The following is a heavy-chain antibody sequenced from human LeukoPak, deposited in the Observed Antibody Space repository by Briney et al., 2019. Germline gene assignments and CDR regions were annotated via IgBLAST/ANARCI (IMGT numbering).Heavy chain of an antibody. D-gene: IGHD3-9*01. CDR2: ISWNSGSI. J-gene: IGHJ3*02. CDR1: GFTFDDYA. CDR3: ATLRYEAFDI. Sequence: GRSLRLSCAASGFTFDDYAMHWVRQAPGKGLEWVSGISWNSGSIGYADSVKGRFTISRDNAKNSLYLQMNSLRAEDTALYYCATLRYEAFDIWGQGTRVTVSS. V-gene: IGHV3-9*01.